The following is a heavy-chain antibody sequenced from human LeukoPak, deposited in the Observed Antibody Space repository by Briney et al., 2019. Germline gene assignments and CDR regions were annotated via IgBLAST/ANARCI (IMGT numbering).Heavy chain of an antibody. D-gene: IGHD2/OR15-2a*01. CDR2: IYYSGST. V-gene: IGHV4-39*01. Sequence: PSETLSLTCTVSGGSISSSSYYWGWIRQPPGKGLEWIGSIYYSGSTYYNPSLKSRVTISVDTSKNQSSLKLSSVIAADTAVYYCARFLSPNPWFDPWGQGTLVTVSS. CDR1: GGSISSSSYY. J-gene: IGHJ5*02. CDR3: ARFLSPNPWFDP.